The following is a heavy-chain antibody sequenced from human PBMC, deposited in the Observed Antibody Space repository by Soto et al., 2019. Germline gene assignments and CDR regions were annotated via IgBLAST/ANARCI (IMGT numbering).Heavy chain of an antibody. CDR3: ARTGYSSANRFDP. J-gene: IGHJ5*02. CDR2: IYYSGST. CDR1: GGSISSYY. V-gene: IGHV4-59*08. D-gene: IGHD6-25*01. Sequence: SETLSLTCTVSGGSISSYYWSWIRQPPGKGLEWIGYIYYSGSTNYNPSLKSRVTISVDTSKNQFSLKLSSVTAADTAVYYCARTGYSSANRFDPWGQGTLVTVSS.